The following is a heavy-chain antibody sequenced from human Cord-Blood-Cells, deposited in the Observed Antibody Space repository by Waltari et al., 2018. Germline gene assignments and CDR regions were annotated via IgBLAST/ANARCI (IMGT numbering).Heavy chain of an antibody. J-gene: IGHJ3*02. CDR3: AGLGSYYDSSGYSYDAFDI. V-gene: IGHV4-59*08. CDR2: IYYSGST. CDR1: GGSISSYS. D-gene: IGHD3-22*01. Sequence: QVQLQESGPGLVKPSETLSLTCTVSGGSISSYSRSWIRQPQGKGLEWIGYIYYSGSTNYNPSLKSRVTISVDTSKNQFSLKLSSVTAADTAVYYCAGLGSYYDSSGYSYDAFDIWGQGTMVTVSS.